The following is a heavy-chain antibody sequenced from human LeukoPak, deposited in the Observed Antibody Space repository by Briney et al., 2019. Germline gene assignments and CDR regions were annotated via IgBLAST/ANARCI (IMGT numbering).Heavy chain of an antibody. J-gene: IGHJ1*01. Sequence: PGGSLRLSCSASGFTFSSYAMHWVRQAPGKGLEYVAAISSDGGSTYYADSVKGRFTLSRDNSKNTLYLQMSSLRAEDTAVYYRVKAGDYVGNSGYFHHWGQGTLVTVSS. V-gene: IGHV3-64D*06. CDR1: GFTFSSYA. CDR3: VKAGDYVGNSGYFHH. D-gene: IGHD4-23*01. CDR2: ISSDGGST.